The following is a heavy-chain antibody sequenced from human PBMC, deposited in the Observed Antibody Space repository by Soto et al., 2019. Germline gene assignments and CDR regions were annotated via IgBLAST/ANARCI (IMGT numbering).Heavy chain of an antibody. J-gene: IGHJ6*02. Sequence: PGGSLRLSCAASGFTFSSYSMNWVRQAPGKGLEWVSSISSSSSYIYYADSVKGRFTISRDNAKNSLYLQMNSLRAEDTAVYYCARGRAIQLWSYGMDVWGQGTTVTVSS. CDR1: GFTFSSYS. V-gene: IGHV3-21*01. CDR3: ARGRAIQLWSYGMDV. D-gene: IGHD5-18*01. CDR2: ISSSSSYI.